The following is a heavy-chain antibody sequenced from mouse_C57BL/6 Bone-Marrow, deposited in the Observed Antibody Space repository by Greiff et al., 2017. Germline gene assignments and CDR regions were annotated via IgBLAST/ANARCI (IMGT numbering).Heavy chain of an antibody. CDR3: TTNSNYPWFAY. Sequence: VHVKQSGAELVRPGASVKLSCTASGFNIKDDYMHWVKQRPEQGLEWIGWIDPENGDTEYASKFQGKATITADTSSNTAYLQLSSLTSEDTAVYYCTTNSNYPWFAYWGQGTLVTVSA. D-gene: IGHD2-5*01. J-gene: IGHJ3*01. CDR1: GFNIKDDY. V-gene: IGHV14-4*01. CDR2: IDPENGDT.